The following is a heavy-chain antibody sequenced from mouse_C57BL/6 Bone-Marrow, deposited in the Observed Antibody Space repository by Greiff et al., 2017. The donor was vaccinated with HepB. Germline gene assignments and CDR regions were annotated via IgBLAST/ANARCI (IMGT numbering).Heavy chain of an antibody. Sequence: EVQGVESGGDLVKPGGSLKLSCAASGFTFSSYGMSWVRQTPDKRLEWVATISSGGSYTYYPDSVKGRFTISRDNAKNTLYLQMSSLKSEDTAMYYCARSPPLPAYWGQGTLVTVSA. V-gene: IGHV5-6*01. CDR1: GFTFSSYG. CDR2: ISSGGSYT. D-gene: IGHD2-1*01. CDR3: ARSPPLPAY. J-gene: IGHJ3*01.